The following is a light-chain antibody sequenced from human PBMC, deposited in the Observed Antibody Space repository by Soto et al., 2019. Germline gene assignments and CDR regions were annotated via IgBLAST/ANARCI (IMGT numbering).Light chain of an antibody. CDR1: QSVSSSY. J-gene: IGKJ1*01. CDR3: QQYGSART. CDR2: VAS. Sequence: EIVLTQSPGTLSLSPGERATLSCRASQSVSSSYLAWYQQKPGQAPRLLIYVASSRATGIPDRFSGSGAGTDFTRTISRLEPEDFAVYYCQQYGSARTFGKGTKVDIK. V-gene: IGKV3-20*01.